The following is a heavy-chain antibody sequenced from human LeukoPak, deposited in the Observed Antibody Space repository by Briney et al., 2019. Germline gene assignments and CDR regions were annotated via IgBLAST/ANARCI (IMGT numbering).Heavy chain of an antibody. J-gene: IGHJ5*02. Sequence: AASVTVSCKASGGTFSSYAISWVRQAPGQGLEWMGGIIPIFGTANYAQKFQGRVTITADESTSTAYMELSSLRSEDTAVYYCARHSLITGTRAWFGPWGQGTLVTVSS. D-gene: IGHD1-7*01. V-gene: IGHV1-69*01. CDR2: IIPIFGTA. CDR1: GGTFSSYA. CDR3: ARHSLITGTRAWFGP.